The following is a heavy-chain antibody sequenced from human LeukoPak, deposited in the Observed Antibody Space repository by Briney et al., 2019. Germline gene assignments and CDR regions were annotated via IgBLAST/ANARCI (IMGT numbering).Heavy chain of an antibody. D-gene: IGHD4-17*01. CDR2: ISYSGST. CDR1: GGSISSYY. V-gene: IGHV4-59*01. CDR3: ARGRDYGDSYMDV. J-gene: IGHJ6*03. Sequence: SETLSLTCTVSGGSISSYYWSWIRQPPGKGLEWIGYISYSGSTNYNPSLKSRVTIAVDTSKNQFSLKLNSVTAADTAVYYCARGRDYGDSYMDVWGKGTTVTISS.